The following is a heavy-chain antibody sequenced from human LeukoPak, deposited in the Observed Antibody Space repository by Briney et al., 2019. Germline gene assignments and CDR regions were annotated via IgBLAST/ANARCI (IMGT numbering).Heavy chain of an antibody. Sequence: SETLSLTCTVSGDSISSYYWSWVRQPPGKGLEWIGYMYYSGNTNYNPSLKSRVTISVDTSKNQFSLKLSSLTAADTAVYYCASLSLVRYYFDYWGQGTLVTVSS. D-gene: IGHD3-10*01. CDR1: GDSISSYY. CDR3: ASLSLVRYYFDY. CDR2: MYYSGNT. J-gene: IGHJ4*02. V-gene: IGHV4-59*01.